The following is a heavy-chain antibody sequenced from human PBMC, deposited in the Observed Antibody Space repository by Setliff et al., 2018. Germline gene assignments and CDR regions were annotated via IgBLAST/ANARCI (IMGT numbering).Heavy chain of an antibody. V-gene: IGHV4-4*07. Sequence: SETLSLTCTVSGGSISSYYWSRIRQPAGKGLEWIGRIYTGGSTNYNPSLKSRVTMSVDTSKNQFSLKLSSVTAADTAVYYCARSYYNFWSGYYRVNWFDPWGQGTLVTV. CDR3: ARSYYNFWSGYYRVNWFDP. J-gene: IGHJ5*02. CDR2: IYTGGST. D-gene: IGHD3-3*01. CDR1: GGSISSYY.